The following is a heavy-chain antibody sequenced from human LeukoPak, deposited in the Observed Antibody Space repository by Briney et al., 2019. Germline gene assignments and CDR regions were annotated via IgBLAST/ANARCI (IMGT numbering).Heavy chain of an antibody. V-gene: IGHV3-66*01. CDR1: GFTVSSSH. Sequence: GGSLKLSCAVSGFTVSSSHMSWVRQAPGKGLEWVSVLYSGGNTFYEDSVKGRFTTSRDNSKNTLYLQMNSLRAEDTAVYYCATQNWGSRAFDYWGQGTLVTVSS. CDR2: LYSGGNT. J-gene: IGHJ4*02. D-gene: IGHD7-27*01. CDR3: ATQNWGSRAFDY.